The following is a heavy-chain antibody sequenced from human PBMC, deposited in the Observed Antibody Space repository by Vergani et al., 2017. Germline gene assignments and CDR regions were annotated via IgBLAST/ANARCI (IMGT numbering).Heavy chain of an antibody. CDR3: AKGGTITIFGSVDYY. Sequence: EVHLLESGGGLIQPGGTLRISCAASGFTFDNYAMSWVRQAPGKGLEWVAAIASSGTITYYSDSVKSRFTVSRDNSQNTLFLQMSSLRAEDTALYYCAKGGTITIFGSVDYYWGQGTLVTVSS. D-gene: IGHD3-3*01. CDR2: IASSGTIT. V-gene: IGHV3-23*01. CDR1: GFTFDNYA. J-gene: IGHJ4*02.